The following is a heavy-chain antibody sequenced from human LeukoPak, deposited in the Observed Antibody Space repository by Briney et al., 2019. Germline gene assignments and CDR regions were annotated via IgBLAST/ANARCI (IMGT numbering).Heavy chain of an antibody. CDR1: GYTFTSYG. J-gene: IGHJ4*02. CDR3: ARDRRAMVRGVIPFDY. V-gene: IGHV1-18*01. CDR2: ISAYNGNT. Sequence: ASVKVSCKASGYTFTSYGISWVRQAPGQGLEWMGWISAYNGNTNYAQKLQGRVTMTTDTSTGTAYMELRSLRSDDTAVYYCARDRRAMVRGVIPFDYWGQGTLVTVSS. D-gene: IGHD3-10*01.